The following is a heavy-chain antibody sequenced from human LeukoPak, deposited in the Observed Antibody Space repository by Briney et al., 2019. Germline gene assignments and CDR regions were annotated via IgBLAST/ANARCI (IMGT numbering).Heavy chain of an antibody. CDR2: INSDGTST. Sequence: PGGSLRLSCAAFGFTFSSYWIHWVRQAPGKGPVWVSRINSDGTSTTYADPVKGRFTISRDSAKNTVYLQMNSLRAEDTAVYYCVRGGGADRAYGLDVWGQGTTVTVSS. V-gene: IGHV3-74*01. CDR1: GFTFSSYW. CDR3: VRGGGADRAYGLDV. J-gene: IGHJ6*01. D-gene: IGHD6-6*01.